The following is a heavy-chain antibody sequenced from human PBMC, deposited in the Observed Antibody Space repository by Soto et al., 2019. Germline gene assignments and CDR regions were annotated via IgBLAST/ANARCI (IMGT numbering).Heavy chain of an antibody. V-gene: IGHV4-30-4*01. CDR3: ARGASDFWSGYYSPLFSY. J-gene: IGHJ4*02. CDR1: GDSITSDDFY. CDR2: IYYTGSA. Sequence: PSETLSLTCTVSGDSITSDDFYWSWIRQPPGKGLEWIGYIYYTGSAYYNPSLKSRVSLSVDTSLNQFSLKLSSVTAADTAVYYCARGASDFWSGYYSPLFSYWGQGTLVTVSS. D-gene: IGHD3-3*01.